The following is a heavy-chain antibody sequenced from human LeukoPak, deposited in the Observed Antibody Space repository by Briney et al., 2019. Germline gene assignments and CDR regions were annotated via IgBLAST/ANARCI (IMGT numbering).Heavy chain of an antibody. D-gene: IGHD2-2*01. Sequence: GGSLRLSCAASGFTFSNNYMSWVRQAPGKGLEWVSVMYNDGRTYHADSVKGRFTISRDNSKNTLYLQMNSLRPEDRAVYYCAREGGLGYCSTTSCALSNWGQGTLVTVSS. V-gene: IGHV3-66*02. CDR2: MYNDGRT. CDR3: AREGGLGYCSTTSCALSN. CDR1: GFTFSNNY. J-gene: IGHJ4*02.